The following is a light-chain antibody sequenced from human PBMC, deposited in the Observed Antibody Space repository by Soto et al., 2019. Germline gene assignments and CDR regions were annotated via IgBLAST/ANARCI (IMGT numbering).Light chain of an antibody. CDR1: QSISSR. CDR3: QQYNSYSGT. V-gene: IGKV1-5*01. CDR2: DAS. Sequence: DIQMTQSPSTLSASVGDRVTITCRASQSISSRLAWYRQKPGKAPKLLIYDASSLESGVPSRFSGSGAGTEFTLTISSLQPDDVATAYCQQYNSYSGTFGQGTKVDIK. J-gene: IGKJ1*01.